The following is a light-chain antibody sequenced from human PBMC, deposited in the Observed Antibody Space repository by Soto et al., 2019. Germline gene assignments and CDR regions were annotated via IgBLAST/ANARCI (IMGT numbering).Light chain of an antibody. J-gene: IGLJ2*01. V-gene: IGLV1-40*01. Sequence: QSVLTHPPSVSGAPGQRVTISCTGRSSNIGSTYDVQWFQQLPGTAPKLLIYGNTNRPSGVPDRFSGSKSGTSASLAITGLQAEDEADYYCQSYDNNLEIFGGGTKVTVL. CDR2: GNT. CDR1: SSNIGSTYD. CDR3: QSYDNNLEI.